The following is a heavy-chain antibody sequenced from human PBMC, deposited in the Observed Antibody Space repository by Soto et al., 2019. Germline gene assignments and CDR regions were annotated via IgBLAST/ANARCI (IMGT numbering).Heavy chain of an antibody. Sequence: QVQLVQSGAEVKKPGASVTVSCKASGYSFTTYGISWVRQAHGHGLEWMGWISTYNGNTKYAQKLQGRVTVTTDASTSTAYMELRSLRSEDTAVYYCARVQIVGGVSTHEKGFDCWGQGTLVTVSS. CDR1: GYSFTTYG. CDR3: ARVQIVGGVSTHEKGFDC. D-gene: IGHD3-16*01. V-gene: IGHV1-18*01. J-gene: IGHJ4*02. CDR2: ISTYNGNT.